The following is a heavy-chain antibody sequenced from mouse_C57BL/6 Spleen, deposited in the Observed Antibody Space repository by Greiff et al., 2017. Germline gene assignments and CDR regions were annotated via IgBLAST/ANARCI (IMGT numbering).Heavy chain of an antibody. CDR2: ISSGSSTI. J-gene: IGHJ4*01. Sequence: EVNVVESGGGLVKPGGSLKLSCAASGFTFSDYGMHWVRQAPEKGLEWVAYISSGSSTIYYADTVKGRFTISRDNAKNTLFLQMTSLRSEDTAMYYCARRVTTVVATDAMDYWGQGTSVTVSS. CDR1: GFTFSDYG. D-gene: IGHD1-1*01. V-gene: IGHV5-17*01. CDR3: ARRVTTVVATDAMDY.